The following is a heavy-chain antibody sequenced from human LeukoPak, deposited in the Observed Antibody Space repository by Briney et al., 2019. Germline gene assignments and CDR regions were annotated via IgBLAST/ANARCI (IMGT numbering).Heavy chain of an antibody. CDR3: ARDPGAAADYYYYYYMDV. CDR2: IYTSGST. J-gene: IGHJ6*03. Sequence: SETLSLTCTVSGGSISSGSYYWSWIRQPAGKGLEWIGRIYTSGSTNYNPPLKSRVTISVDTSKNQFSLKLSSVTAADTAVYYCARDPGAAADYYYYYYMDVWGKGTTVTVSS. CDR1: GGSISSGSYY. V-gene: IGHV4-61*02. D-gene: IGHD6-13*01.